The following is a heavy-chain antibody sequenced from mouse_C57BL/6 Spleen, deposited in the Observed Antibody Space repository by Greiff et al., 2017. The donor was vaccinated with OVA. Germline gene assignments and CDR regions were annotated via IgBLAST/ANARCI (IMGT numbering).Heavy chain of an antibody. V-gene: IGHV7-3*01. CDR3: ARYNHYVEWYFDV. CDR2: IRNKANGYTT. Sequence: EVKVVESGGGLVQPGGSLSLSCAASGFTFTDYYMSWVRQPPGKALEWLGFIRNKANGYTTEYSASVKGRFTISRDNSQSILYLQMNALRAEDSATYYCARYNHYVEWYFDVWGTGTTVTVSS. D-gene: IGHD1-1*01. CDR1: GFTFTDYY. J-gene: IGHJ1*03.